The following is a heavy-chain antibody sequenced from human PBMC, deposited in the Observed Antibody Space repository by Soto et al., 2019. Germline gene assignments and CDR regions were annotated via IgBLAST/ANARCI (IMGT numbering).Heavy chain of an antibody. V-gene: IGHV1-18*04. CDR1: GYTFTGYY. D-gene: IGHD5-12*01. J-gene: IGHJ5*02. CDR3: ARADIVAPLSSLVKNWFDP. Sequence: ASVKVSCKTSGYTFTGYYMHWVRQAPGQRLEWMGWISAYNGNTNYAQKLQGRVTMTTDTSTSTAYMELRSLRSDDTAVYYCARADIVAPLSSLVKNWFDPWGQGTLVTVSS. CDR2: ISAYNGNT.